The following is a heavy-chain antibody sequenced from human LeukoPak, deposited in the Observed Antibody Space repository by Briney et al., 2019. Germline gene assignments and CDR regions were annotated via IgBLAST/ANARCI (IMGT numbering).Heavy chain of an antibody. V-gene: IGHV3-7*01. J-gene: IGHJ4*02. CDR2: INPEGSEK. CDR3: ARALTTLTYEGY. D-gene: IGHD1-1*01. CDR1: GLTFSSSW. Sequence: GGSLRLSCAVSGLTFSSSWMDRVRQAPGKGLEWVASINPEGSEKYSADSVKGRFTISRDNAKNSLYLQMNSLRAEDTAVYYCARALTTLTYEGYWGQGTLVTVSS.